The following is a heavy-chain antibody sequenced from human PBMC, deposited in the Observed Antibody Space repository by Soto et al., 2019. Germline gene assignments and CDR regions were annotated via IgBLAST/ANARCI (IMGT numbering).Heavy chain of an antibody. V-gene: IGHV5-51*01. J-gene: IGHJ3*01. D-gene: IGHD1-26*01. CDR2: ISPGDSHA. CDR3: ARPYSGGPNDPFDV. Sequence: PAGSLKISCKGSAYSFPNYWIGWVRQMPGKGLEWMGIISPGDSHAIYSPSFQGQVTMSADKSISTAYLQWSSLKASDTAMYYCARPYSGGPNDPFDVWGQGKMVTVSS. CDR1: AYSFPNYW.